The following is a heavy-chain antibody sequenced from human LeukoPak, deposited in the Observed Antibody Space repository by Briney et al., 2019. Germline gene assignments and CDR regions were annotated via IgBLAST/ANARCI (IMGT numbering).Heavy chain of an antibody. CDR2: IYYSGST. CDR1: SDSIYSSNYY. J-gene: IGHJ4*02. CDR3: ARAAYCGGDCYLFDY. D-gene: IGHD2-21*02. V-gene: IGHV4-39*01. Sequence: PSETLSLTCTVSSDSIYSSNYYWGWIRQPPGKGLEWIGSIYYSGSTYYNSSLKGRVTISVDTSKNQFSLKLSSLTAADTAVFYCARAAYCGGDCYLFDYWGQGTLVTVFS.